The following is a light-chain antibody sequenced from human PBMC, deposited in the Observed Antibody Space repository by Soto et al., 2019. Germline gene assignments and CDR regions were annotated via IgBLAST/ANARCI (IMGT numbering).Light chain of an antibody. J-gene: IGKJ4*01. Sequence: EIVMTQSPATLSVSPGERATLSCRASQNINNNLAWYQQKPGQGPRLLIYGASSRATGIPDRFSGSGSGTGFTLTISSLQSEDFAIYYCQQYNNWPLTFGGGTKVEIK. CDR1: QNINNN. V-gene: IGKV3-15*01. CDR3: QQYNNWPLT. CDR2: GAS.